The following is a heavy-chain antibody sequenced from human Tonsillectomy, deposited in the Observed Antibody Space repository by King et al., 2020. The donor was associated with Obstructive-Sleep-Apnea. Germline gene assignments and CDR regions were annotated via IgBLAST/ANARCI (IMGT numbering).Heavy chain of an antibody. CDR1: GYSFTNSW. V-gene: IGHV5-10-1*03. CDR2: IDPGDSYS. D-gene: IGHD3-3*01. J-gene: IGHJ5*01. CDR3: ARHGAPGGHYDSNWFDF. Sequence: VQLVESGPEVKKAGESLRISCKGYGYSFTNSWISWVRQMPGKGLEWMGRIDPGDSYSNNSPSLQGHVTITADKSISTAYLQWASLKASDTDMYYCARHGAPGGHYDSNWFDFWGQGTLVTVSS.